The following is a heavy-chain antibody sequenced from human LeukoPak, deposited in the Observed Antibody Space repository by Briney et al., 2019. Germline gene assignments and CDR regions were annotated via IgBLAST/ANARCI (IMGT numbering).Heavy chain of an antibody. CDR2: IYYSGST. Sequence: SETLSLTCTVSGGSISSYYWSWIRQPPGKGPEWIGYIYYSGSTNYNPSLKSRVTISVDTSKNQFSLKLSSVTAADTAVYYCARGTPYYDILTGYYRDYWGQGTLVTVSS. D-gene: IGHD3-9*01. J-gene: IGHJ4*02. CDR1: GGSISSYY. CDR3: ARGTPYYDILTGYYRDY. V-gene: IGHV4-59*12.